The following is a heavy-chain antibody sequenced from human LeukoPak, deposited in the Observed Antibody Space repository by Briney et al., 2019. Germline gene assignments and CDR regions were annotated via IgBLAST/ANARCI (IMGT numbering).Heavy chain of an antibody. CDR2: ISSSSSYI. CDR3: AGDYYDSSGYYN. CDR1: GFTFSSYS. D-gene: IGHD3-22*01. J-gene: IGHJ4*02. V-gene: IGHV3-21*01. Sequence: PGGSLRLSCAASGFTFSSYSMNWVRQAPGRGLEWVSSISSSSSYIYYADSVKGRFTISRDNAKNSLYLQMNSLRAEDTAVYYCAGDYYDSSGYYNWGQGTLVTVSS.